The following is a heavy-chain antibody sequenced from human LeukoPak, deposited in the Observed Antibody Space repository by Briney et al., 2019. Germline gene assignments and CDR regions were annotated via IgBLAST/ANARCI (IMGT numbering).Heavy chain of an antibody. Sequence: SETLSLTCAVYGGSFSGYYWSWIRQSPGKGLEWIGEINHSRSTNYNPSLKSRVTISVDTSKNQFSLKLSSETAADTAVYYCGRQRAAIWGFDSWGQGTLVTVSS. CDR2: INHSRST. J-gene: IGHJ4*02. CDR3: GRQRAAIWGFDS. D-gene: IGHD3-16*01. V-gene: IGHV4-34*01. CDR1: GGSFSGYY.